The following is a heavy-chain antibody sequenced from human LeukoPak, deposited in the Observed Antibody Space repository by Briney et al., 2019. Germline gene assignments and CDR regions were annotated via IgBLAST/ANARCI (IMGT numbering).Heavy chain of an antibody. Sequence: QPGGSLRLSCAASGFTFSSYWMSWVRQAPGKGLEWVANIKQDGSEKYYVDSVKGRFTISRDNAKNSLYLQMNSLRAEDTAVYYCARGFGVVVATTTRYFQHWGQGTLVTVSS. CDR2: IKQDGSEK. V-gene: IGHV3-7*01. J-gene: IGHJ1*01. D-gene: IGHD2-15*01. CDR1: GFTFSSYW. CDR3: ARGFGVVVATTTRYFQH.